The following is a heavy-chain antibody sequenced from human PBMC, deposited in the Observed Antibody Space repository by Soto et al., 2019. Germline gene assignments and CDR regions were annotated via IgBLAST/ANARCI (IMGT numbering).Heavy chain of an antibody. Sequence: SETLSLTCGVSDYSISSGYYWACIRQPPGKGLEWLGSIYHSGSTYQNPSLSSRVTISVDTSGNKFSLRLSSVTAADTAVYYCARDRDGYNYAFDIWGQGTVVTVSS. V-gene: IGHV4-38-2*02. CDR1: DYSISSGYY. CDR3: ARDRDGYNYAFDI. J-gene: IGHJ3*02. CDR2: IYHSGST. D-gene: IGHD5-12*01.